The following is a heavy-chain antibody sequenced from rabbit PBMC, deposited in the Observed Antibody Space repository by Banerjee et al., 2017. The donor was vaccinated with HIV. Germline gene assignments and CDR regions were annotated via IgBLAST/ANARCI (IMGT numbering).Heavy chain of an antibody. CDR2: IYGGGASYN. V-gene: IGHV1S45*01. J-gene: IGHJ4*01. CDR1: GFPLSHLHY. D-gene: IGHD4-1*01. Sequence: QEQLEESGGGLVKPGTSLTLTCTASGFPLSHLHYFCWVRQAPGKGLEWIACIYGGGASYNYYASWAKGRFTVSMTSSTTLDLKMTSLTAADTATYFCARGAADYSSAPVVREFSLWGPGTLVTVS. CDR3: ARGAADYSSAPVVREFSL.